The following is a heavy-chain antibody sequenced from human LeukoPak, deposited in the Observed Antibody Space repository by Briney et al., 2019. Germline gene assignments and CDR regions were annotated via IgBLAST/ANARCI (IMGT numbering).Heavy chain of an antibody. Sequence: GGSLRLSCAASGFTFSSYNMNWLRQAPGKGLEWVSSISGSGSYIYYTDSVEGRFTISRDNTKSSLYLQMNSLRAEDTAVYYCARDVSYYYYMDVWGKGTTVTVSS. V-gene: IGHV3-21*01. CDR2: ISGSGSYI. J-gene: IGHJ6*03. CDR1: GFTFSSYN. CDR3: ARDVSYYYYMDV.